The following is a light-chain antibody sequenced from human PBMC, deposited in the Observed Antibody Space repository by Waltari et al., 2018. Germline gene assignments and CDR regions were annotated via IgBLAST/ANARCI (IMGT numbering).Light chain of an antibody. CDR2: DTG. J-gene: IGLJ3*02. Sequence: QAVVTQEPSLTVAPGGTVTLTCGSSTGAVTSGHYPYWFQQKPGQAPRTLIYDTGNRHSWTPSRFSAPLPGGKAALTLSGAQPEVEAEYYCLLSYYDAGVFGGGTKLTVL. CDR3: LLSYYDAGV. CDR1: TGAVTSGHY. V-gene: IGLV7-46*01.